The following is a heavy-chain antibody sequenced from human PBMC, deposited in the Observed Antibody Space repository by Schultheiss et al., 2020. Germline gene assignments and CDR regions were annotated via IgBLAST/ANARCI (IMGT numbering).Heavy chain of an antibody. CDR2: IYYSGST. D-gene: IGHD3-16*02. CDR1: GGSISSGGYY. CDR3: ARPTGDYDYVWGSYRHDAFDI. J-gene: IGHJ3*02. V-gene: IGHV4-31*03. Sequence: SETLSLTCTVSGGSISSGGYYWSWIRQHPGKGLEWIGYIYYSGSTYYNPSLKSRVTISVDTSKNQFSLKLSSVTAADTAVYYCARPTGDYDYVWGSYRHDAFDIWGQGTMVTVSS.